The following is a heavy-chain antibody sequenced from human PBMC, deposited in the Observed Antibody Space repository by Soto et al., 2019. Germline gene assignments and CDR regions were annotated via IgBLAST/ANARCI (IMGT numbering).Heavy chain of an antibody. V-gene: IGHV3-11*06. CDR2: TSSGSSYT. Sequence: NPGGSLRLSCAASGFTFNDYQMSWIRQAPGKGLEWVSYTSSGSSYTNSADSVSGRFTISRDNAKNSLYLQMNSLRAEDTAVYYCARDRDLQGGWFDPWGQGTLVTVS. CDR3: ARDRDLQGGWFDP. J-gene: IGHJ5*02. CDR1: GFTFNDYQ. D-gene: IGHD1-1*01.